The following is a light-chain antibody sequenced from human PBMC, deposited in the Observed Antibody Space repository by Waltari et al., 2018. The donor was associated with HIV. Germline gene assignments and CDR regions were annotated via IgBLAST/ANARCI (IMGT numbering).Light chain of an antibody. V-gene: IGLV2-18*02. CDR2: EVS. Sequence: QSALTQPPSVSGSPGQSVTISCTGTSSDVGSSNRVFWYQQPPGTAPKLMIYEVSNRPSGVPDRVAGSKSGNTASLTSSGLQAEDEADYYCSSYTSSSTYVFGTGTKVTVL. CDR3: SSYTSSSTYV. CDR1: SSDVGSSNR. J-gene: IGLJ1*01.